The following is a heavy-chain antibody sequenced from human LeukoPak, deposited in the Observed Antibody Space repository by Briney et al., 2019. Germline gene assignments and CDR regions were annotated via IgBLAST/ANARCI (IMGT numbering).Heavy chain of an antibody. J-gene: IGHJ4*02. CDR3: ASLRERSYYARGFDY. CDR2: IYYSGSA. D-gene: IGHD1-26*01. CDR1: GGTLTSGGYS. Sequence: PSQTLSLTCAVSGGTLTSGGYSWSWIRQSPGKALEWIGYIYYSGSAYYNPSLKSRVDISFDTSKNQFSLRMTSVTAADTAVYYCASLRERSYYARGFDYWGQGTLVTVSS. V-gene: IGHV4-30-4*07.